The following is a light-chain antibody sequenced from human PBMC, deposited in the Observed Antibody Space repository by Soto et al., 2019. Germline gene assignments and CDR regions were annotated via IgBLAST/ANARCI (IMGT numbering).Light chain of an antibody. CDR3: QTWGTGTHVV. CDR1: SGHSNFA. Sequence: QLVLTQSPSASASLGASVKLTCTLSSGHSNFAIAWHQQQPDRGPRYLMKVNTDGSHDKGDGIPDRVSGSTSGAERYLTISSLQSEDEADYYCQTWGTGTHVVFGGGTKLTVL. J-gene: IGLJ2*01. V-gene: IGLV4-69*01. CDR2: VNTDGSH.